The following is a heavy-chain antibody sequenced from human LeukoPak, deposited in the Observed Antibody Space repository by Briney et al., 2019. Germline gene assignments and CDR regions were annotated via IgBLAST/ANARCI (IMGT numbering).Heavy chain of an antibody. J-gene: IGHJ5*02. V-gene: IGHV1-3*01. CDR2: INAGNGNT. CDR3: ARWAYGSGSYHP. Sequence: ASVKVSCKASGYTFTGYAMHWVRQAPGQRLEWMGWINAGNGNTKYSQKFQGRVTITRDTSASTAYMELSSLRSEDTAVYYCARWAYGSGSYHPWGQGTLVTVSS. D-gene: IGHD3-10*01. CDR1: GYTFTGYA.